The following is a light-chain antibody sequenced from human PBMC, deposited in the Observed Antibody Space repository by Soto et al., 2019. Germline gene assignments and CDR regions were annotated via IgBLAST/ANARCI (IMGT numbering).Light chain of an antibody. CDR1: SSDVGSYNL. CDR2: EDT. V-gene: IGLV2-23*02. CDR3: CSYAGSTSLL. J-gene: IGLJ2*01. Sequence: QSALTQPASVSGSPGQSITISCTGTSSDVGSYNLVSWYQQHPDKAPKLMIYEDTKRPSGVSNRFSGSKSGNTASLTLSGLQAEGGADYYCCSYAGSTSLLFGGGTKLTVL.